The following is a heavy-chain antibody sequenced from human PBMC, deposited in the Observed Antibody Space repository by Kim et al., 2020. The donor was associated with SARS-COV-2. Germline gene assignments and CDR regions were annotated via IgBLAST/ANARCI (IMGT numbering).Heavy chain of an antibody. V-gene: IGHV3-30-3*01. J-gene: IGHJ4*02. Sequence: GGSLRLSCAASGFTFSSYAMHWVRQAPGKGLEWVAVISYDGSNKYYADSVKGRFTISRDNSKNTLYLQMNSLRAEDTAVYYCARLFGVVHIGPDYWGQGT. CDR1: GFTFSSYA. CDR3: ARLFGVVHIGPDY. CDR2: ISYDGSNK. D-gene: IGHD3-3*01.